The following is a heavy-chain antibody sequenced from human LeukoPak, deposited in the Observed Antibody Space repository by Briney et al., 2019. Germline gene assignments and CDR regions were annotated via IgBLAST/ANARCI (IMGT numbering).Heavy chain of an antibody. CDR3: ARDTAENYYYYMDV. V-gene: IGHV3-11*01. J-gene: IGHJ6*03. CDR2: ISGAGSTI. Sequence: GGSLRLSCVASGFTFSDFYMSWIRQAPGKGLEWVSYISGAGSTIHYAESVKGRFTISWDNAKNSLFLQMNSLRAEDTAVYYCARDTAENYYYYMDVWGKGITVTVSS. D-gene: IGHD4-17*01. CDR1: GFTFSDFY.